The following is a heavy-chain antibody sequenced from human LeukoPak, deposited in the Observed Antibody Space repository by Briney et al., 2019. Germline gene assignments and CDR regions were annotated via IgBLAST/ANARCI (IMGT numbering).Heavy chain of an antibody. V-gene: IGHV3-49*04. Sequence: GGSLRLSCTASGFTFGDHAMSWVRQAPGKGLEWVGFIRSKAYGGTTEYAASVKGRFTISRDDSTSIAYLQMNSLKTEDTAVYYCTRGPILLWLHNGMDVWGQGTTVTVSS. J-gene: IGHJ6*02. CDR3: TRGPILLWLHNGMDV. CDR2: IRSKAYGGTT. D-gene: IGHD5-18*01. CDR1: GFTFGDHA.